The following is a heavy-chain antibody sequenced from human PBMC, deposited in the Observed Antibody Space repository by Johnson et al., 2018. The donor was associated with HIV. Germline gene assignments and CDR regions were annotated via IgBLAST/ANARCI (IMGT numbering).Heavy chain of an antibody. CDR1: GFTFSSYW. Sequence: EQLVESGGGVVQPGRSLRLSCAASGFTFSSYWMSWVRQAPGKGLQWVANIKQDGSEKYYVDSVKGRFTISRDNANNSLSLQMSGLRAEDTAVYYCARAPRPDAFDIWGQGTMVTVSS. J-gene: IGHJ3*02. V-gene: IGHV3-7*05. CDR2: IKQDGSEK. CDR3: ARAPRPDAFDI.